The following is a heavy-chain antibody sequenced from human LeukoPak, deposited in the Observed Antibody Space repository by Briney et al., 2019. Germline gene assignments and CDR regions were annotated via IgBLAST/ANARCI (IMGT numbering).Heavy chain of an antibody. CDR2: INHSGST. V-gene: IGHV4-34*01. CDR3: ARPGIAVAAAKYFQH. D-gene: IGHD6-19*01. J-gene: IGHJ1*01. Sequence: SETLSLTCAVYGGSFSGYYWSWIRQPPGKGLEWIGEINHSGSTNYNPSLKSRVTISVDTSKNQFSLKLSSVTAADTAVYYCARPGIAVAAAKYFQHWGQGTLVTVSS. CDR1: GGSFSGYY.